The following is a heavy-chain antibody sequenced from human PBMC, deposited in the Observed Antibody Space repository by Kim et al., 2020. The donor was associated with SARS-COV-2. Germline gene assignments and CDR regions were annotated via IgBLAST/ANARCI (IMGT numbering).Heavy chain of an antibody. V-gene: IGHV4-59*08. CDR2: VYYGGAT. CDR3: WRLAAREINCLDP. Sequence: SESLSLTCTVSGVSVSLYSWSWIRQPPGKGLEFIGTVYYGGATSYNPSFDSRVTISLDTSKNQFPLTLNSVTAADTAVYYCWRLAAREINCLDPCGQGTL. D-gene: IGHD2-21*01. J-gene: IGHJ5*02. CDR1: GVSVSLYS.